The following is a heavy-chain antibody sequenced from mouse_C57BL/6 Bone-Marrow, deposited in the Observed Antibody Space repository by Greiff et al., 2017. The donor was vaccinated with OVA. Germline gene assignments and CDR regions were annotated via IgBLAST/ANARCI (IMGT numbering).Heavy chain of an antibody. V-gene: IGHV1-64*01. CDR2: IHPNSGST. CDR3: ARGGLGRGYYYAMDY. D-gene: IGHD4-1*01. CDR1: GYTFTSYW. J-gene: IGHJ4*01. Sequence: QVQLQQPGAELVKPGASVKLSCKASGYTFTSYWMHWVKQRPGQGLEWIGMIHPNSGSTNYNEKFKSKATLTVDKSSSTAYMQLSSLTSEDSAVYGCARGGLGRGYYYAMDYWGQGTSVTVSS.